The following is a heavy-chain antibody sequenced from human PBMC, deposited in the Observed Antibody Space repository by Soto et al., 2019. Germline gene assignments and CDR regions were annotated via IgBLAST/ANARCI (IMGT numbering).Heavy chain of an antibody. V-gene: IGHV3-23*01. D-gene: IGHD3-10*01. CDR3: ARVKLHYYNGIKYSWTDDY. CDR1: GFTFSDQP. CDR2: IRESGGSS. J-gene: IGHJ4*02. Sequence: EVQLLESGGGLVQPGGSLRLSCAASGFTFSDQPMSWLRQAPGKGLEWVSSIRESGGSSYYADSVKGRFTTSRDNSRNTLYLQMNSLRAEDTAVYYCARVKLHYYNGIKYSWTDDYWGQGTLVTVSS.